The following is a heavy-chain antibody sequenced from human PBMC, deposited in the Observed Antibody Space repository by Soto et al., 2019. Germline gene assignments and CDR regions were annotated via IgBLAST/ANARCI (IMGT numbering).Heavy chain of an antibody. D-gene: IGHD6-13*01. J-gene: IGHJ6*02. CDR3: ARHIRAAAGKTRTYGMDV. CDR1: GGSISSGDYY. Sequence: SETLSLTCTVSGGSISSGDYYWSWVRQHPGKGLEWIGYRSYSGSTYYNPSLKSRVTIVVDTSRSQFSLKLSSVTAADTAVYYCARHIRAAAGKTRTYGMDVWGQGTTVTVSS. V-gene: IGHV4-30-4*01. CDR2: RSYSGST.